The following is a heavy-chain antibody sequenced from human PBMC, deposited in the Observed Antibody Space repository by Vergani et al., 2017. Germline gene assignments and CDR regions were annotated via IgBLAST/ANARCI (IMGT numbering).Heavy chain of an antibody. D-gene: IGHD3-10*01. CDR3: ARGRMVRGVIREPYYYYYYYMDV. CDR1: GGTFSSYA. J-gene: IGHJ6*03. CDR2: IIPIFGTA. Sequence: QVQLVQSGAEVKKPGSSVKVSCKASGGTFSSYAISWVRQAPGQGLEWMGGIIPIFGTANYAQKFQGRVTITADESTSTAYMELSSLRSEDTAVYYCARGRMVRGVIREPYYYYYYYMDVGGKGTTVTVSS. V-gene: IGHV1-69*01.